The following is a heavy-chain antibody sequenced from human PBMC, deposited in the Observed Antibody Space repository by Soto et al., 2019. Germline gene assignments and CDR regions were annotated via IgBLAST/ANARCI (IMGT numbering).Heavy chain of an antibody. CDR2: IVVGSGNT. V-gene: IGHV1-58*02. D-gene: IGHD6-13*01. CDR1: GFTFTSSA. J-gene: IGHJ4*02. Sequence: SVKVSXKASGFTFTSSAMQWVRQARGQRLEWIGWIVVGSGNTNYAQKFQERVTITRDMSTSTAYMELSSLRSEDTAVYYCTTDLAAVDHDYWGQGTLVTVSS. CDR3: TTDLAAVDHDY.